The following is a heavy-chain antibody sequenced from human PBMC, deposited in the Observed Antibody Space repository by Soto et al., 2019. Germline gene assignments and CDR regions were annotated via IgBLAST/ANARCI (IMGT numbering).Heavy chain of an antibody. CDR2: INPNSGGT. D-gene: IGHD6-19*01. J-gene: IGHJ6*02. Sequence: ASVKVSCKASGYTFTGYYMHGVRQAPGQGLEWMGWINPNSGGTNYAQKFQGRVTMTRDTSISTAYMELSRLRSDDTAVYYCARVGYSSGWRGAYGMDVWGQGTTVTVSS. V-gene: IGHV1-2*02. CDR1: GYTFTGYY. CDR3: ARVGYSSGWRGAYGMDV.